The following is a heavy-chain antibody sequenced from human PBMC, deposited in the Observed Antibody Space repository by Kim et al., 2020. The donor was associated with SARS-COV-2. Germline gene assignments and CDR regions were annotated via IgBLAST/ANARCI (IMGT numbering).Heavy chain of an antibody. CDR2: IYTSGST. CDR3: ARVRSYYGSGVIDY. V-gene: IGHV4-61*02. Sequence: SETLSLTCTVSGGSISSGSYYWSWIRQPAGKGLEWIGRIYTSGSTNYNPSLKSRVTISVDTSKNQFSLKLSSVTAADTAVYYCARVRSYYGSGVIDYWGHGTLVTVSS. CDR1: GGSISSGSYY. J-gene: IGHJ4*01. D-gene: IGHD3-10*01.